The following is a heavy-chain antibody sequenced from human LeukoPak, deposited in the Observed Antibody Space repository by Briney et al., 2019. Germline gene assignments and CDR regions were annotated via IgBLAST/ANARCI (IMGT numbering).Heavy chain of an antibody. Sequence: GGSLRLSCAASGFTFSSYAMHWVRQAPGKGLEWVAVISYDGSNKYYADSVKGRFTISRDNAKNSLYLQMNSLRAEDTAVYYCARGKALRFLEWFTAVAFDIWGQGTMVTVSS. CDR3: ARGKALRFLEWFTAVAFDI. D-gene: IGHD3-3*01. CDR2: ISYDGSNK. CDR1: GFTFSSYA. J-gene: IGHJ3*02. V-gene: IGHV3-30-3*01.